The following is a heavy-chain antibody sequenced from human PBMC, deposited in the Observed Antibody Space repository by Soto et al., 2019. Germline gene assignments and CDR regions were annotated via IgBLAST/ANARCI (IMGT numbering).Heavy chain of an antibody. CDR2: IYYSGST. J-gene: IGHJ4*02. D-gene: IGHD3-10*01. V-gene: IGHV4-59*01. Sequence: SETLSLTCTVSGGSISSYYWSWIRQPPGKGLEWIGYIYYSGSTNYNPSLKSRVTISVDTSKNQFSLKLSSVTAADTAVYYCARGLYYGSGSSFDYWGQGTLVTV. CDR1: GGSISSYY. CDR3: ARGLYYGSGSSFDY.